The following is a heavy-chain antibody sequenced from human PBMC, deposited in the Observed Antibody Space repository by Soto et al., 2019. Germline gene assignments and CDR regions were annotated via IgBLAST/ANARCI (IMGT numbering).Heavy chain of an antibody. D-gene: IGHD5-12*01. CDR1: GDSISSGDYY. Sequence: NPSETLSLTCIVSGDSISSGDYYWSWIRQPPGKGLEWIGSIYYSGTSYHNPSLKSRVTISVDTSKNQFSLTLTSVTAADTAVYYCASRVEGLYSGNDRYYFDYWGQGTLVTVSS. J-gene: IGHJ4*02. V-gene: IGHV4-39*01. CDR3: ASRVEGLYSGNDRYYFDY. CDR2: IYYSGTS.